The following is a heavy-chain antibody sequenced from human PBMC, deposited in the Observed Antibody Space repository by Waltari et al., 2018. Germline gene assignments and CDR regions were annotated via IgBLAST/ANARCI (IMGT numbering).Heavy chain of an antibody. CDR2: INYSGSP. Sequence: QLQLQESGPGLVKPSETLSLTCTVSGDSITSSDHFWAWIRQSPGKGLERIGSINYSGSPHYNPSLNSRVTISVDTSKNQFSLRLSSATAADTGVYYCARRVGIGDYFDYWGQGTLVTVSS. V-gene: IGHV4-39*01. D-gene: IGHD2-21*01. CDR3: ARRVGIGDYFDY. CDR1: GDSITSSDHF. J-gene: IGHJ4*02.